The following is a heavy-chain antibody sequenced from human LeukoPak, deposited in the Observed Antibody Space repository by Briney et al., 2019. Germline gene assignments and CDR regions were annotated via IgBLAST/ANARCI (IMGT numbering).Heavy chain of an antibody. Sequence: GRSLRLSCAASGFTFDDYAMPWVRQAPGKGLEWVSGISWNSGSIGYADSVKGRFTISRDNAKNSLYLQMNSLRAEDTALYYCAKARGIRFQVDYWGQGTLVTVSS. CDR3: AKARGIRFQVDY. D-gene: IGHD3-3*01. V-gene: IGHV3-9*01. J-gene: IGHJ4*02. CDR1: GFTFDDYA. CDR2: ISWNSGSI.